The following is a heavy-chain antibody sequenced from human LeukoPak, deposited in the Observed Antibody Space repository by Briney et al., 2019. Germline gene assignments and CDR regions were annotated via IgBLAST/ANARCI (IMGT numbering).Heavy chain of an antibody. V-gene: IGHV3-7*01. J-gene: IGHJ4*02. CDR2: IKQDGSEK. D-gene: IGHD3-22*01. Sequence: SGGSLRLSCAASGFTFSSYWMSWVRQAPGKGLEWVANIKQDGSEKYYVDSVKGRFTISRDNAKNSLYLQMNSLRAEDTAVYYCARVKQDSSGYYGGYFDYWGQGTLVTVSS. CDR1: GFTFSSYW. CDR3: ARVKQDSSGYYGGYFDY.